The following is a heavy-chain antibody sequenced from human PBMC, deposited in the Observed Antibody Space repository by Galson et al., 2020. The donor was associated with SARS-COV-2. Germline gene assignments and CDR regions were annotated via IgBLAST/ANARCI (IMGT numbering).Heavy chain of an antibody. J-gene: IGHJ4*02. CDR1: GFTFSTYA. Sequence: GGSLRLPCAPPGFTFSTYAMSWVRQAPGKGLEWVSAIGGSGSSTYYADSVKGRFTISRDNSKNTLYLQMSSLRAEDTAVYYCAKRDDSSGYPYYFDYWGQGTLFTVSS. D-gene: IGHD3-22*01. CDR3: AKRDDSSGYPYYFDY. CDR2: IGGSGSST. V-gene: IGHV3-23*01.